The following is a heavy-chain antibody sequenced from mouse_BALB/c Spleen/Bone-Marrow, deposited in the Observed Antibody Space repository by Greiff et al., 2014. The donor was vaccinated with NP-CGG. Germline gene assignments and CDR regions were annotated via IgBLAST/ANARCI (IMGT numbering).Heavy chain of an antibody. CDR3: ARRDGSYFDY. CDR2: INPGSGGT. D-gene: IGHD3-3*01. J-gene: IGHJ2*01. CDR1: GYAFTNYL. Sequence: VQGVESGAELVRPGTSVKVSCKASGYAFTNYLIEWVKQRPGQGLEWIGMINPGSGGTNYNEKFKGKATLTADKSSSTAYMQLRSLTSDDSAVYFCARRDGSYFDYWGQGTTLTVSS. V-gene: IGHV1-54*01.